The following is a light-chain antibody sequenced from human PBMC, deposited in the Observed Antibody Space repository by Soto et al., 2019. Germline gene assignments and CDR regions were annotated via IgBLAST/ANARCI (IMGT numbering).Light chain of an antibody. Sequence: QSVLTQPASVSGSPGQSITISCTGTSSDVGDYPYVSWYQQHPVKVPKLIIYEVTNRPSGVSGRFSGSKSENTASLTISGLQAEDEADYYCSSYSRTNTLVFGSGTKLTVL. CDR1: SSDVGDYPY. CDR2: EVT. CDR3: SSYSRTNTLV. J-gene: IGLJ1*01. V-gene: IGLV2-14*01.